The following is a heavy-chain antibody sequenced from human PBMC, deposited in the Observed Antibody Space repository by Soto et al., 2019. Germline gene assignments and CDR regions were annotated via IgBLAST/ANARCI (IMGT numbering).Heavy chain of an antibody. CDR2: ISYDGSNK. V-gene: IGHV3-30-3*01. CDR3: AREGFWSGSINHYYGMDV. J-gene: IGHJ6*02. Sequence: QVQLVESGGGVVQPGRSLRLSCAASGFTFSSYAMHWVRQAPGKGLEWVAVISYDGSNKYYADSVKGRFTISRDNFKNTLYLQMNSPRPEDTAVYFCAREGFWSGSINHYYGMDVWGQGTAVIVSS. CDR1: GFTFSSYA. D-gene: IGHD3-3*01.